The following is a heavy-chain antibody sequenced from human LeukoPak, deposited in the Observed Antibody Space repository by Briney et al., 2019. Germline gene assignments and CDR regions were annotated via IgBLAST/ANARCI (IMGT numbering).Heavy chain of an antibody. Sequence: GASVKVSCKASGYTFTDYYMHWVRQAPGQRLEWMGWINAGNGNTKYSQKFQGRVTITRDTSASTAYMELSSLRSEDTAVYYCARVGRGTSSVKGPFDYWGQGTLVTVSS. CDR1: GYTFTDYY. J-gene: IGHJ4*02. CDR2: INAGNGNT. CDR3: ARVGRGTSSVKGPFDY. D-gene: IGHD3-16*01. V-gene: IGHV1-3*01.